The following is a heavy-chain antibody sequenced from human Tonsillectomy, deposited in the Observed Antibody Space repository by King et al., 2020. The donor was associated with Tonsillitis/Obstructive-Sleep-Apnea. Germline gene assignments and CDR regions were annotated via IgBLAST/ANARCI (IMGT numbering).Heavy chain of an antibody. Sequence: LQLQESGPGLVKPSETLSLTCTVSGGSVSSSSYYWGWIRQPPGKGLEWIGSIYYSGDTYYNPSLKTRVTISVDTSKNEFSLKLSSVTATDTALYYCARHHPDYPNYYYYHMDVWGKGTTVTVSS. CDR2: IYYSGDT. CDR1: GGSVSSSSYY. J-gene: IGHJ6*03. CDR3: ARHHPDYPNYYYYHMDV. V-gene: IGHV4-39*01. D-gene: IGHD4-11*01.